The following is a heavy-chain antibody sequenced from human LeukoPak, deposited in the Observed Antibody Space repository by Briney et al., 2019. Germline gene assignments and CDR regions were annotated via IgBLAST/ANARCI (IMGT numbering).Heavy chain of an antibody. J-gene: IGHJ3*01. CDR1: GFTFRSYW. V-gene: IGHV3-74*01. Sequence: GGSLRLSCVASGFTFRSYWMHWVRQAPGKGLVWVSRINSDESTTRYADSVKGRFTISRDNAKNTLYLQMNSLRAEDTALYYCARDIGGGGATTLWGHGTMVTVFS. D-gene: IGHD1-26*01. CDR3: ARDIGGGGATTL. CDR2: INSDESTT.